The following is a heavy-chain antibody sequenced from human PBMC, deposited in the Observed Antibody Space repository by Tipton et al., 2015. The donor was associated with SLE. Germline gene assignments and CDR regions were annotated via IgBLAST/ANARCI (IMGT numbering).Heavy chain of an antibody. D-gene: IGHD6-13*01. CDR2: INPDNGNT. J-gene: IGHJ3*02. Sequence: QLVQSGAEVKKPGASVKVSCKASGYTFTSYGISWVRQAPGQGLAWMGSINPDNGNTNFAQNLQGRVIMTADTSTSTAYMELRSLRSDDTAVYYCAREGIAAAGTLDAFDIWGQGTVVTVSS. CDR3: AREGIAAAGTLDAFDI. V-gene: IGHV1-18*01. CDR1: GYTFTSYG.